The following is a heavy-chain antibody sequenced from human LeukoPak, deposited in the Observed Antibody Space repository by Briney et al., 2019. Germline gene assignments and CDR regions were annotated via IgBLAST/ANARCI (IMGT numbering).Heavy chain of an antibody. CDR3: ARSYGYGTNFDY. D-gene: IGHD5-18*01. J-gene: IGHJ4*02. V-gene: IGHV4-31*03. Sequence: SETLSLTCTVSGGSISSGNYYWSWIRQHPGKGLEWIGYMYYRGSTYYNPSLKSRVTISVATSKNQFSLRLSSVTAADTAVYYCARSYGYGTNFDYWGQGTLVTVSS. CDR2: MYYRGST. CDR1: GGSISSGNYY.